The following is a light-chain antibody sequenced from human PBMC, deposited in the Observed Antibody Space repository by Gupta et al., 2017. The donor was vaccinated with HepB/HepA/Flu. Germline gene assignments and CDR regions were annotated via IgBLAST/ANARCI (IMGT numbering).Light chain of an antibody. CDR2: QDS. CDR1: KLGDKY. V-gene: IGLV3-1*01. J-gene: IGLJ2*01. Sequence: YELTQPPSVSVSLGQTASITCSGDKLGDKYACWYQQKPGQSPVLVIYQDSKRPSGIPERFSGSNSGNTATLTISGTQAMDEADYYCQAWDSSTVVFGGGTKLTVL. CDR3: QAWDSSTVV.